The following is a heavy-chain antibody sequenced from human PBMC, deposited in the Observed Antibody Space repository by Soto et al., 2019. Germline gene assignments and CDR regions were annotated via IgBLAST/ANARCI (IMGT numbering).Heavy chain of an antibody. CDR2: ISAYNGNT. J-gene: IGHJ1*01. CDR1: GYTFTSYG. CDR3: GRHWGYDFWGGSGTFQR. V-gene: IGHV1-18*01. Sequence: ASVKVSCKASGYTFTSYGISWVRQAPGQGLEWMGWISAYNGNTNYAQKLQGRVTMTTDTSTSTAYMELRSLRSDDTAVYYCGRHWGYDFWGGSGTFQRWGQGNQVTVSS. D-gene: IGHD3-3*01.